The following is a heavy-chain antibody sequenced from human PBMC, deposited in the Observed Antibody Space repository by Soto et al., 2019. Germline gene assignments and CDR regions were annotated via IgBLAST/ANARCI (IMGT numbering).Heavy chain of an antibody. J-gene: IGHJ4*02. CDR1: GGSIATGGYY. D-gene: IGHD2-15*01. CDR2: MYYSEST. Sequence: TLSLPCTVSGGSIATGGYYWSWIRQLPGKGLEWIGHMYYSESTYYNPSLKSRVSISLDTSKNQFSLKLSFVTAADTAMYYCARTKCSGGSCYSCSLDDWGQGTPVTLSS. CDR3: ARTKCSGGSCYSCSLDD. V-gene: IGHV4-31*02.